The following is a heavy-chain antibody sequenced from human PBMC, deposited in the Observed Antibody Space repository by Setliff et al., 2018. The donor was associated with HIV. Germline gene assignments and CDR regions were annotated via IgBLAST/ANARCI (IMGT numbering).Heavy chain of an antibody. J-gene: IGHJ5*02. CDR3: AKVAVTGYCSTTSCQNWFDP. Sequence: SETLSLTCAVYGGSFSGYYWSWIRQPPGKGLEWIGEINHSGSTNYNPSLKSRVTISLDTSKNQLSLRLISVTAADTAVYYCAKVAVTGYCSTTSCQNWFDPWGQGTLVTVSS. D-gene: IGHD2-2*01. V-gene: IGHV4-34*01. CDR1: GGSFSGYY. CDR2: INHSGST.